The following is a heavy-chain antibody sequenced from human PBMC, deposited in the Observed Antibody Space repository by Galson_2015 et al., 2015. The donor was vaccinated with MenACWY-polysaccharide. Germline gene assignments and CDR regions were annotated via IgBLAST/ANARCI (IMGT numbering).Heavy chain of an antibody. Sequence: SLRLSCAASGFYFDGYAMHWMRHIPGKGLEWVSGISSNSAHIGYADSVKGRFTISRDNAKNSLSLQMNNLRAEDTALYYCAKAVTYGSRSYRYYYGMDVWGPGTTVTVSS. J-gene: IGHJ6*02. V-gene: IGHV3-9*01. CDR2: ISSNSAHI. CDR1: GFYFDGYA. D-gene: IGHD3-10*01. CDR3: AKAVTYGSRSYRYYYGMDV.